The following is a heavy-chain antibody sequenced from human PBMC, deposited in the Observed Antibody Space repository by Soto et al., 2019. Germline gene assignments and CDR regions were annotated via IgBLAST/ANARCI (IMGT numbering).Heavy chain of an antibody. Sequence: PGESLKISCKGSGYTFTDYWIGWVRQLPGKGLEWMGIIYPGDSDTRYSPSFQGHVTITVDKSTSTAYLQWNTLKASDTAMYYCVRYISHFRYYYYAMHVWAQGTTVTVS. CDR3: VRYISHFRYYYYAMHV. V-gene: IGHV5-51*01. CDR1: GYTFTDYW. J-gene: IGHJ6*02. D-gene: IGHD3-3*02. CDR2: IYPGDSDT.